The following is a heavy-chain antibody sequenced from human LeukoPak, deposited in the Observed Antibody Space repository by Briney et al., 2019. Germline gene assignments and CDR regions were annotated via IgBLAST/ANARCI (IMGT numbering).Heavy chain of an antibody. CDR2: INHSGST. CDR1: GGSFSVYY. V-gene: IGHV4-34*01. Sequence: PSETLSLTCAVYGGSFSVYYCSWIRQPPGKGLELIGEINHSGSTNYNPSLKSRVTISVDTSKNQFSLKLSSVTAADTAVYYCARGNQSMPSWLPFDYWGQGTLVTVSS. J-gene: IGHJ4*02. D-gene: IGHD5-12*01. CDR3: ARGNQSMPSWLPFDY.